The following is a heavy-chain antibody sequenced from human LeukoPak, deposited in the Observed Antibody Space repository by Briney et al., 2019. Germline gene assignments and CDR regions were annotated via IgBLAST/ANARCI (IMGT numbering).Heavy chain of an antibody. CDR2: ISGSGSGGST. Sequence: GGSLRLSCAASGFTFSSYAMSWVRQAPGKGLEWVSAISGSGSGGSTYYADSVKGRFTISRGNSKNTLYLQMNSLRAEDTALYYCAKVNYYDSGSLYYYYGMDVWGQGTTVTVSS. D-gene: IGHD3-10*01. V-gene: IGHV3-23*01. J-gene: IGHJ6*02. CDR3: AKVNYYDSGSLYYYYGMDV. CDR1: GFTFSSYA.